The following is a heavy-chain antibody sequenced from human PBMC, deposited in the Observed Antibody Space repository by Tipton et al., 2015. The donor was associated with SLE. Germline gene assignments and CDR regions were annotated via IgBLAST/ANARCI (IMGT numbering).Heavy chain of an antibody. V-gene: IGHV3-53*05. CDR2: MFSADRT. CDR1: GFTVSFNY. CDR3: AKLTTTGAGGYFDF. J-gene: IGHJ4*02. Sequence: GSLRLSCADSGFTVSFNYMTWVRQAPGKGLEWVSFMFSADRTFYTDSVKGRFTISRDNAKNSLYLQMSSLRPEDTALYYCAKLTTTGAGGYFDFWGQGTLVTVSS. D-gene: IGHD1-1*01.